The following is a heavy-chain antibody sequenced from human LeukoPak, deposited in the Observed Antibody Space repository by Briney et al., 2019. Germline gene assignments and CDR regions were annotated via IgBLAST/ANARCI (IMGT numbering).Heavy chain of an antibody. J-gene: IGHJ4*02. V-gene: IGHV4-39*07. Sequence: PSEALSLTCTVSGDSISSRSDYWGWIRQPPGKGLEWIGNIYYDGTTYYNPSLKSRVTIPVDTSKNQFSLKLNSVTAADTAVYYCARDRHYGDFDYWGQGTLVTVSS. CDR2: IYYDGTT. D-gene: IGHD4-17*01. CDR3: ARDRHYGDFDY. CDR1: GDSISSRSDY.